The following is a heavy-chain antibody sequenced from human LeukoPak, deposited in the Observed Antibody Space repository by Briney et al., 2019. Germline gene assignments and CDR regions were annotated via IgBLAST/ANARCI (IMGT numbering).Heavy chain of an antibody. J-gene: IGHJ5*02. CDR1: GGSISSSY. Sequence: SETLSLTCTVSGGSISSSYWSWIRRPPGKGLEWIGYIYYTGSTTYNPSLKSRVTISVDTSKNQFSLRLSSVTAADTAVYYCARLVWLGLNWFDPWGQGTLVTVSS. V-gene: IGHV4-59*08. CDR2: IYYTGST. D-gene: IGHD3-22*01. CDR3: ARLVWLGLNWFDP.